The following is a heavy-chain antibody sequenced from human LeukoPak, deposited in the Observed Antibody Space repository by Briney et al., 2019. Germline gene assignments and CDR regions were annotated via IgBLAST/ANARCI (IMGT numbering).Heavy chain of an antibody. CDR3: AREAARDDSSGYYRY. CDR1: GGSISSGDYY. D-gene: IGHD3-22*01. CDR2: IYYSGST. Sequence: SETLSLTCTVSGGSISSGDYYWSWIRQPPGKGLEWIGYIYYSGSTYYNPSLKSRVTISVDTSKNQFSLKLSSVTAADTAVYYCAREAARDDSSGYYRYWGQGTLVTVSS. J-gene: IGHJ4*02. V-gene: IGHV4-30-4*08.